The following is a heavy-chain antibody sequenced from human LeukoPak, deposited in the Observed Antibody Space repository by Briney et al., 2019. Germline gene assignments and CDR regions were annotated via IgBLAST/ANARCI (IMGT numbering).Heavy chain of an antibody. D-gene: IGHD1-20*01. Sequence: GESLKISFKGSGYLFTSYWIGWVRPMPGKGLEWMGIIYPGDSDTRYSPSFQGQVTISADKSISTAYLQWSGLKASDTAMYYCASTGNWNYNYYYYMDVWGKGTTVTVSS. CDR2: IYPGDSDT. CDR3: ASTGNWNYNYYYYMDV. V-gene: IGHV5-51*01. J-gene: IGHJ6*03. CDR1: GYLFTSYW.